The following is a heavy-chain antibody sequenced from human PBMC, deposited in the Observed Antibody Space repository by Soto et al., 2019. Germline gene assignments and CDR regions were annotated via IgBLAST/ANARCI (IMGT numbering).Heavy chain of an antibody. Sequence: GGSLRLSCAASGFTFSSYAMSWVRQAPGKGLEWVSAISGSGGSTYYADSVKGRFTISRDNAKNTVYLQMNSLRVDDTAVYYCARDTSYSTDYWGQGTLVTVSS. CDR1: GFTFSSYA. CDR3: ARDTSYSTDY. CDR2: ISGSGGST. J-gene: IGHJ4*02. V-gene: IGHV3-23*01. D-gene: IGHD2-2*01.